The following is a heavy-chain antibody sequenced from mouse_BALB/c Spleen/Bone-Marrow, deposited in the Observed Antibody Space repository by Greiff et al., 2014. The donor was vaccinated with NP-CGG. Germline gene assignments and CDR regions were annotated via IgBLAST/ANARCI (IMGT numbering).Heavy chain of an antibody. CDR1: GFSLTSYG. D-gene: IGHD2-3*01. Sequence: VQRVESGPGPGAPSQSLSITCTVSGFSLTSYGVHRVRQPPGKGLEWLGVIWAVGSTNYNSALMSRLSISKDNSKSQVFLKMNSLQTDDTAMYYCARERENDGYYDIDYWGQGTTLTVSS. CDR2: IWAVGST. J-gene: IGHJ2*01. CDR3: ARERENDGYYDIDY. V-gene: IGHV2-9*02.